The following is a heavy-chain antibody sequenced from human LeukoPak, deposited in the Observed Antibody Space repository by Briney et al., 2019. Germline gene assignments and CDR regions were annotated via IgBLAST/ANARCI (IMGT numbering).Heavy chain of an antibody. CDR2: MNPNSGNT. V-gene: IGHV1-8*03. D-gene: IGHD2-15*01. CDR1: GYTFTSYD. J-gene: IGHJ6*03. CDR3: ARGVPYLLYYYYYMDV. Sequence: ASVKVSCKASGYTFTSYDINWVRQATGQGLEWMGWMNPNSGNTGYAQKFQGRVTITRNTSISTAYMELSSLRSEDTAVYYCARGVPYLLYYYYYMDVWGKGTTVTVSS.